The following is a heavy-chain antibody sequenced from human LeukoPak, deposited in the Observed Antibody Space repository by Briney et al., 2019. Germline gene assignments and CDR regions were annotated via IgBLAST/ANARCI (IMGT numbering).Heavy chain of an antibody. J-gene: IGHJ4*02. CDR3: TPDPVGGDPIDY. CDR2: IKSKTDGGTT. Sequence: GGSLRLSCAASGFTFSNAWMSWVRQAPGKGLEWVGRIKSKTDGGTTDYAAPVKGRFTISRDDSKNTLYLQMNSLKTEDTAVYYCTPDPVGGDPIDYWGQGTLVTVSS. D-gene: IGHD4-17*01. CDR1: GFTFSNAW. V-gene: IGHV3-15*01.